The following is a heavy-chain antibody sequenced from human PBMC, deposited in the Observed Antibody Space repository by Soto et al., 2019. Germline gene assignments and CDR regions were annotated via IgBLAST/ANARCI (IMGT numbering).Heavy chain of an antibody. D-gene: IGHD2-15*01. CDR2: IYYSGST. Sequence: SVTCSVSDGSIGRGGYYWSWHRQYPGKGLEWIGYIYYSGSTYDNPSLKSRLIISVDTSKSQFSLSLSSVTAADTAVYDCARRDSQEAFDIWGQGTMVTVSS. J-gene: IGHJ3*02. CDR3: ARRDSQEAFDI. CDR1: DGSIGRGGYY. V-gene: IGHV4-31*03.